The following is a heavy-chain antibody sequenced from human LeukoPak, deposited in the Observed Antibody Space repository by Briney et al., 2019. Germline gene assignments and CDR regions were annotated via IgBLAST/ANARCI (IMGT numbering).Heavy chain of an antibody. CDR1: GGSISSYY. CDR3: ARDDSSGYYWRAYGMDV. V-gene: IGHV4-59*01. J-gene: IGHJ6*02. D-gene: IGHD3-22*01. CDR2: IYYSGST. Sequence: PLETLCLTCAVSGGSISSYYWSWIRQPPGKGLGWVGYIYYSGSTNYNPCLKSRATISVDTSKNQFSLKLSSVTAADTAVYYCARDDSSGYYWRAYGMDVWGQGTTVTVSS.